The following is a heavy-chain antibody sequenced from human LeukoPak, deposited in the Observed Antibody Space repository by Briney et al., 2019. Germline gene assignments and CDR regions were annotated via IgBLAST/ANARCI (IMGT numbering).Heavy chain of an antibody. CDR2: ISSSSSTI. Sequence: GGSLRLSGAASGFTFSSYSMNWVRQAPGKGLEWVSYISSSSSTIYYADSVKGRFTISRDNAKNSLYLQMNSLRAKDTAVYYCARDGWSTIFGVVITFDYWGQGTLVTVSS. D-gene: IGHD3-3*01. CDR3: ARDGWSTIFGVVITFDY. J-gene: IGHJ4*02. CDR1: GFTFSSYS. V-gene: IGHV3-48*01.